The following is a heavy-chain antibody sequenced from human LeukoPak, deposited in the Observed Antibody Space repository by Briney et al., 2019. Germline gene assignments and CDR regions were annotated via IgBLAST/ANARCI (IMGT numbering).Heavy chain of an antibody. D-gene: IGHD1-26*01. J-gene: IGHJ6*02. CDR2: ISSSSSYM. CDR3: ARDMEWELPLYYGMDV. Sequence: GGSLRLSCAASGFTFSSYSMNWVRQAPGKGLEWVSSISSSSSYMYYADSVKGRFTISRDNAKNSLYLQMNSLRAEDTAVYYCARDMEWELPLYYGMDVWGQGTTVTVSS. V-gene: IGHV3-21*01. CDR1: GFTFSSYS.